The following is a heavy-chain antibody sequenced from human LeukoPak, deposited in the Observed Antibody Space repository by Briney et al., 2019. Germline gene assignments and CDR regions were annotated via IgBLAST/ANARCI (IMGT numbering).Heavy chain of an antibody. Sequence: ASVKVSCKASGYTFTSYGISWVRQAPGQGLEWMGWISAYNGNTNYAQKLQGRVTMTTDTSTSTAYMELRSLRSDDTAVYYCARDPSAGYSSGWYGDYWGQGTLVTVSP. D-gene: IGHD6-19*01. CDR3: ARDPSAGYSSGWYGDY. CDR2: ISAYNGNT. J-gene: IGHJ4*02. CDR1: GYTFTSYG. V-gene: IGHV1-18*01.